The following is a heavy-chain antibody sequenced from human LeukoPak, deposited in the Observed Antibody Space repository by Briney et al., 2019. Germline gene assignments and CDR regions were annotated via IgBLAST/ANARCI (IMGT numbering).Heavy chain of an antibody. V-gene: IGHV3-48*03. J-gene: IGHJ4*02. CDR2: ISSSGSTI. CDR1: GFTFSSYE. Sequence: GGSLRLSCAASGFTFSSYEMNWVRQAPGKGLEWVSYISSSGSTIYYADSVKGRFTISRDNSKNTLYLEMNSLRAEDTALYYCARDRGLFYYDSSGYPDFWGQGTLVTVSS. D-gene: IGHD3-22*01. CDR3: ARDRGLFYYDSSGYPDF.